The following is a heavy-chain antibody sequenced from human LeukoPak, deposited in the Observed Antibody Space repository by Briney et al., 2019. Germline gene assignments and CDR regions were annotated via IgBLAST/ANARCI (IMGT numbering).Heavy chain of an antibody. Sequence: SQTLSLTCAISGDSVSSNSAAWIWIRQSPSRGLEWLGRTYYRSEWFDDYAVSVKSRITINPDTSKNQFSLQLSSVTAADTAVYYCARQDGITMVRGVSGKYFQHWGQGTLVTVSS. CDR2: TYYRSEWFD. J-gene: IGHJ1*01. CDR1: GDSVSSNSAA. V-gene: IGHV6-1*01. D-gene: IGHD3-10*01. CDR3: ARQDGITMVRGVSGKYFQH.